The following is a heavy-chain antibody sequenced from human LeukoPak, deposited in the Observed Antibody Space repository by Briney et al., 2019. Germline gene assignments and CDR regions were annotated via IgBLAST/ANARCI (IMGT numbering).Heavy chain of an antibody. V-gene: IGHV4-59*01. CDR3: ARGHNYDYVWGSYRKTIWFDP. CDR1: GGSISSYY. J-gene: IGHJ5*02. CDR2: IYYSGST. Sequence: KPSETLSLTCTVSGGSISSYYWSWIRQPPGKGLECIGYIYYSGSTNYNPSLKSRVTISVDTSKNQFSLKLSSVTAADTAVYYCARGHNYDYVWGSYRKTIWFDPWGQGTLVTVSS. D-gene: IGHD3-16*02.